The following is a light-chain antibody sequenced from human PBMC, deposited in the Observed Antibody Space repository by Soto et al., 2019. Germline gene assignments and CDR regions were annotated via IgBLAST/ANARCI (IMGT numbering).Light chain of an antibody. Sequence: EIVLTQSPGTLSLSPGERATLSCRASQSVSSSYLAWYQQKPGQAPRLLIYGASSRATGIPDRFSGDGSGTDFTLTISRLEPEDFAGYYCQHHGSSPPRTFGQGTKVEIK. CDR1: QSVSSSY. V-gene: IGKV3-20*01. CDR3: QHHGSSPPRT. J-gene: IGKJ1*01. CDR2: GAS.